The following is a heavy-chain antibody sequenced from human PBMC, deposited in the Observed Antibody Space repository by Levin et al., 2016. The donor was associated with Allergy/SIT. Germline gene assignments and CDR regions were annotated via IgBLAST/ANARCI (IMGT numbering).Heavy chain of an antibody. Sequence: WIRQPPGKGLEWVSVIYSGGSTYYADSVKGRFTISRDNSKNTLYLQMNSLRAEDTAVYYCACALATAFDYWGQGTLVTVSS. V-gene: IGHV3-66*01. CDR3: ACALATAFDY. J-gene: IGHJ4*02. D-gene: IGHD2-15*01. CDR2: IYSGGST.